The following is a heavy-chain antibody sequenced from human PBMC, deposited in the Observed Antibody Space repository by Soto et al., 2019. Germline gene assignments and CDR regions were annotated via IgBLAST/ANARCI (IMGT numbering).Heavy chain of an antibody. CDR2: IIPIFGTA. CDR3: ASRLARYYYYYGMDV. CDR1: GGTFSRYA. Sequence: SVKVSCKASGGTFSRYAISWVRQAPGQGLEWMGGIIPIFGTANYAQKFQGRVTITADESTSTAYMELSSLRSEDTAVYYCASRLARYYYYYGMDVWGQGTTVTVSS. V-gene: IGHV1-69*13. J-gene: IGHJ6*02.